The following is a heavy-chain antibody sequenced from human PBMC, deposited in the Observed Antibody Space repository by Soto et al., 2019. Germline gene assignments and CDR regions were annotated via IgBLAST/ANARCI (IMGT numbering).Heavy chain of an antibody. Sequence: EVQLVESGGGLVQPGGSLRLHCAASGFTFSTYWMTWVRQPPGKGLEWVASINQDGSERYYVDSVRGRFTISRDKAKNSLYLQMNSLRAEDTAVYYCVCGGNFFVYWGQGTLVTVSP. D-gene: IGHD3-16*01. CDR3: VCGGNFFVY. CDR2: INQDGSER. CDR1: GFTFSTYW. V-gene: IGHV3-7*01. J-gene: IGHJ4*02.